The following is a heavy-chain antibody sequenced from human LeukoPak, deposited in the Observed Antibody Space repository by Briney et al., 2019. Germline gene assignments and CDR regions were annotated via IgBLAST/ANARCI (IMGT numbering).Heavy chain of an antibody. Sequence: SETLSLTCTVSGGSISSSTYYWGWIRQPPGKGLEWIGSIHYSGSTYYNPSLKSRVTISVDTSKNQFSLKLSSVTAADTAVYYSACQPDLSGTGNSYNWFDPWGQGTLVTVSS. J-gene: IGHJ5*02. D-gene: IGHD1-20*01. CDR3: ACQPDLSGTGNSYNWFDP. CDR2: IHYSGST. CDR1: GGSISSSTYY. V-gene: IGHV4-39*01.